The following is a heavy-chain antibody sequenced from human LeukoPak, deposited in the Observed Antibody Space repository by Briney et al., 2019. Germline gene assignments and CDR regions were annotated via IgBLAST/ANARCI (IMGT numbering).Heavy chain of an antibody. CDR1: GYTFTGYY. CDR3: ARDRGYGSGFDP. J-gene: IGHJ5*02. Sequence: ASVNVSCTASGYTFTGYYMHWVRQAPGQGLEWMGWINPNSGGTNYAQKFQGWVTMTRDTSISTAYMELSRLRSDDTAVYYCARDRGYGSGFDPWGQGTLVTVSS. D-gene: IGHD3-10*01. V-gene: IGHV1-2*04. CDR2: INPNSGGT.